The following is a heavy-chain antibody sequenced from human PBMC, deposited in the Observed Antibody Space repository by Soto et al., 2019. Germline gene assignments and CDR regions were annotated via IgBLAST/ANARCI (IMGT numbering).Heavy chain of an antibody. CDR2: IYPADSDT. V-gene: IGHV5-51*01. D-gene: IGHD3-16*01. CDR3: ARLITPPHGYYGLDV. J-gene: IGHJ6*02. Sequence: EVQLVQSGAEVKKPGESLKISCKASGSTFASYWMGWVRQMPEKGPEWMGMIYPADSDTRYSPSFQGQVTISADKSINTAYLQWSSLKASDTAIYYCARLITPPHGYYGLDVWGQGTTVTVSS. CDR1: GSTFASYW.